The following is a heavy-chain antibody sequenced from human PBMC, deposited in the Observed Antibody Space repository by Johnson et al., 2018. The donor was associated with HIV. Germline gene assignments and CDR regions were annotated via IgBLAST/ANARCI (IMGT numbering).Heavy chain of an antibody. CDR3: ARETYNWAGGDAFDI. Sequence: QMQLVESGGGLVQPGGSLRLSCAASGFTVSSYTMHWVRQAPGKGLEWVAFFSYDGSNKYYADSVKGRFTISRDNSKNTLYLQMNSLRAEDTAVYYCARETYNWAGGDAFDIWGQGTMVTVSS. V-gene: IGHV3-30-3*01. D-gene: IGHD1-20*01. CDR2: FSYDGSNK. J-gene: IGHJ3*02. CDR1: GFTVSSYT.